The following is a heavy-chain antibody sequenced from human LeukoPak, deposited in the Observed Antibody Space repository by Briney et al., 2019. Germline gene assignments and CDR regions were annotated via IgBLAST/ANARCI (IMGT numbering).Heavy chain of an antibody. CDR1: GFTFSTYV. V-gene: IGHV3-64*01. D-gene: IGHD2-8*01. CDR2: ITSDGGYT. CDR3: ARVSTNDRRNAFDI. J-gene: IGHJ3*02. Sequence: PEGSLRLSCAASGFTFSTYVMQWVRQAPGKGLEYVSAITSDGGYTYYANSVKGRFTISRDNSKKTLYLQMGSLRADDMAVYYCARVSTNDRRNAFDIWGQGTMVTVSS.